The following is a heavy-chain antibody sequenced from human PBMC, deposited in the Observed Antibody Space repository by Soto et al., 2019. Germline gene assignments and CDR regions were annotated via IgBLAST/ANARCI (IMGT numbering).Heavy chain of an antibody. Sequence: QVQLVESGGGVVQPGRSLRLSCAASGFTFSSYAMHWVRQAPGKGLEWVAVISYDGSNKYYADSVKGRFTISRDNSKNTLYLQMNSLRAEATAVYYCSRDPDYDFWGHFDYGGQGTLVTVSS. D-gene: IGHD3-3*01. CDR1: GFTFSSYA. CDR2: ISYDGSNK. CDR3: SRDPDYDFWGHFDY. V-gene: IGHV3-30-3*01. J-gene: IGHJ4*02.